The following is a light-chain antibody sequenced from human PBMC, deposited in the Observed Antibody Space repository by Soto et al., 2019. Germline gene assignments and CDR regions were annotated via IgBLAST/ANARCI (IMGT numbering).Light chain of an antibody. J-gene: IGKJ1*01. CDR1: QRVSTN. V-gene: IGKV3-15*01. CDR2: GAS. CDR3: QQYNNWWT. Sequence: EIVLTQSPGTLSLSPGEGATLSCRASQRVSTNFLAWYQQKPGQAPRLLIYGASTRATGIPARFSGSGSGTEFTLTISSLQSEDFAVYYCQQYNNWWTFGQGTKVDIK.